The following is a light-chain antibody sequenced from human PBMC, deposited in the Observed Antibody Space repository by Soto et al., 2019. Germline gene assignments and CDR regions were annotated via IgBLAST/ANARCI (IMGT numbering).Light chain of an antibody. J-gene: IGLJ1*01. V-gene: IGLV1-40*01. CDR3: QSYDSNLTALYV. CDR1: SSNIGAGYD. CDR2: GNS. Sequence: QSVLTQPPSVSGAPGQRVTISCTGSSSNIGAGYDVQWYQQLPGTAPKLLMYGNSNRPSGVPDRFSGSKSGTSASLAITGLQAEDEADYYCQSYDSNLTALYVFGIGTKVTVL.